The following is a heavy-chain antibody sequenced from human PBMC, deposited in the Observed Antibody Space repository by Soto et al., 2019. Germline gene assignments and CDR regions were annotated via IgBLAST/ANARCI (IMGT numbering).Heavy chain of an antibody. D-gene: IGHD6-6*01. Sequence: QLQLQESGPGLVKPSETLSLTCTVSGGSISSSSYYWGWIRQPPGKGLEWIGSIYYSGSTYYNPSLKSRVTISVDTSKNQFSLKLSSVTAADTAVYYCARHLVSLSESFDPWGQGTLVTVSS. CDR2: IYYSGST. J-gene: IGHJ5*02. V-gene: IGHV4-39*01. CDR1: GGSISSSSYY. CDR3: ARHLVSLSESFDP.